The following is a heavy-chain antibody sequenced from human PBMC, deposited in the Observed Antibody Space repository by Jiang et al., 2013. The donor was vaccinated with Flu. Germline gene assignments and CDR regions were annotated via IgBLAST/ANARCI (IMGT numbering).Heavy chain of an antibody. CDR1: GGSISSGSYY. D-gene: IGHD6-19*01. Sequence: PGLVKPSQTLSLTCTVSGGSISSGSYYWSWIRQPAGKGLEWIGRIYTSGSTNYNPSLKSRVTISVDTSKNQFSLKLSSVTAADTAVYYCARDPKYSSGRGGDFDYWGQGTLVTVSS. CDR3: ARDPKYSSGRGGDFDY. CDR2: IYTSGST. J-gene: IGHJ4*02. V-gene: IGHV4-61*02.